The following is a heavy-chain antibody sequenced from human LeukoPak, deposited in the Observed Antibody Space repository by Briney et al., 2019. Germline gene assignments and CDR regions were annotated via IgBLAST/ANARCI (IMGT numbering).Heavy chain of an antibody. CDR1: GGSISSCGYY. J-gene: IGHJ6*02. CDR2: IYHSGTT. CDR3: ARDRGGSYHYYGMDV. V-gene: IGHV4-31*03. D-gene: IGHD6-25*01. Sequence: SQTLSLTCTVSGGSISSCGYYWSWIRQHPGKGLEWIGCIYHSGTTYYNPSLKSRITISVDTSKNQFSLKLSSVTAADTAVYFCARDRGGSYHYYGMDVWGQGTTVTVSS.